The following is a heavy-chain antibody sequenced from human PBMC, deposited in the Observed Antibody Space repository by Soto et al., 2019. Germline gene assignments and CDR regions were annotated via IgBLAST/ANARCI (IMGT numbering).Heavy chain of an antibody. CDR2: IFNSGTT. CDR3: ALALGPTTGLDY. D-gene: IGHD1-26*01. V-gene: IGHV4-31*02. CDR1: GASTVSHYH. Sequence: QVQLQESGPGLVKPSQTLSLTCSVSGASTVSHYHWTWIRQPPGKGLEWMGYIFNSGTTFFNPSLSSRLSISMDTSGSHFAPELRAVTAADTAVYYCALALGPTTGLDYWVQGTLGTVSS. J-gene: IGHJ4*02.